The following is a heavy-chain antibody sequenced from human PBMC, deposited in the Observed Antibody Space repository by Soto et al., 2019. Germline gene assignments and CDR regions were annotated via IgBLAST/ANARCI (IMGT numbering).Heavy chain of an antibody. CDR2: ISAYNGNT. Sequence: ASVKVSCKASGYTFTNYGISWVRQAPGQGLGWMGWISAYNGNTKYAQKLQGRVTMTTDTSTSTAYMELRSLRSDDTAVYYCARDLYYYYYYGMDVWGQGTTVTVSS. V-gene: IGHV1-18*01. CDR1: GYTFTNYG. J-gene: IGHJ6*02. CDR3: ARDLYYYYYYGMDV.